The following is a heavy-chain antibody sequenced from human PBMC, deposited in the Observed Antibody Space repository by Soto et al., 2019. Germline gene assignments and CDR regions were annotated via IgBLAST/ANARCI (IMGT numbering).Heavy chain of an antibody. D-gene: IGHD3-9*01. Sequence: ASVKVSCKSSGYTFINYYMHWVRQAPGQGLEWMGTINASGGNARYAQKFQGRVTMTRDTSTSTVYMEVSSLRSEDTAVYYCARDMRRRYFGLRPSPHDAFYIWSRGTMVT. V-gene: IGHV1-46*01. CDR2: INASGGNA. CDR1: GYTFINYY. J-gene: IGHJ3*02. CDR3: ARDMRRRYFGLRPSPHDAFYI.